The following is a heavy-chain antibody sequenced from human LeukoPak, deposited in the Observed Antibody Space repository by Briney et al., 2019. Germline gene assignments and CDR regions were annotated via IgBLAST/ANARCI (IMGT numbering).Heavy chain of an antibody. CDR1: GFTFSSYA. Sequence: PGGSLRLSCAASGFTFSSYAKNWVRQAPGKGLEWVSAISGSGGSTYYADSVKGRFTISRDNSKNTLYLQMNSLRAEDTAVYYCTKLKGSTLTKWYIDYWGQGTLVTVSS. CDR2: ISGSGGST. J-gene: IGHJ4*02. D-gene: IGHD2/OR15-2a*01. V-gene: IGHV3-23*01. CDR3: TKLKGSTLTKWYIDY.